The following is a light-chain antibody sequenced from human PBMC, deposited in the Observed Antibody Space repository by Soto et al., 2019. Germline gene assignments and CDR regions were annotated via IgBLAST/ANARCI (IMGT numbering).Light chain of an antibody. Sequence: EIVMTQSPATLSVSPGERATLSCRASKSGSSNLAWYQQKPGQAPRLLIYGASTRATGIPARFSGSGSGTEFTLTISSQQSEDFAVYYCQQYNNWPPLTFGGGTKVEIK. CDR3: QQYNNWPPLT. CDR1: KSGSSN. V-gene: IGKV3-15*01. CDR2: GAS. J-gene: IGKJ4*01.